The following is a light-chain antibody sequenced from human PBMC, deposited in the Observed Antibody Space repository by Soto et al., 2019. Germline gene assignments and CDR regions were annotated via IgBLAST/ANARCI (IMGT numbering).Light chain of an antibody. V-gene: IGKV3-15*01. CDR2: AAS. CDR1: QSVSSN. CDR3: QRYHNWPPWT. J-gene: IGKJ1*01. Sequence: EIVMTQSPATLSVSPGERATLSCRVSQSVSSNVAWYQQKPGQAPRLLIYAASTRATGIPARVSGSGSGTEFTLTISSLQSEDIAVYYCQRYHNWPPWTFGRGTKVEIK.